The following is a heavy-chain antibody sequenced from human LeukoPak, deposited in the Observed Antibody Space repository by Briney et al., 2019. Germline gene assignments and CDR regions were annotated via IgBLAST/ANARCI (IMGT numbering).Heavy chain of an antibody. V-gene: IGHV3-30*04. CDR2: ISYDGSNK. CDR1: GFTFSSYA. Sequence: PGGSLRLTCAASGFTFSSYAVHWVRQAPGKGLEWVALISYDGSNKYYADSVKGRFTISRDNSKNTLFLQMNSLRAEDTAVYYCARDLTNIHTTGSTYDAIDIWGQGTMVTVSS. J-gene: IGHJ3*02. D-gene: IGHD1-1*01. CDR3: ARDLTNIHTTGSTYDAIDI.